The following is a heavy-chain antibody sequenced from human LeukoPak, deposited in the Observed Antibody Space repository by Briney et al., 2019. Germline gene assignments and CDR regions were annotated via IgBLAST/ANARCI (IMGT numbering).Heavy chain of an antibody. D-gene: IGHD3-3*01. Sequence: ASVKVSCKASGGTFSSYAISWVRQAPGQGLEWMGGIIPIFGTANYAQKFQGRVTITADESTSTAYMQLSSLRSEDTAVYYCARGFLEWLLYRNWFDPWGQGTLVTVSS. CDR3: ARGFLEWLLYRNWFDP. CDR2: IIPIFGTA. V-gene: IGHV1-69*13. CDR1: GGTFSSYA. J-gene: IGHJ5*02.